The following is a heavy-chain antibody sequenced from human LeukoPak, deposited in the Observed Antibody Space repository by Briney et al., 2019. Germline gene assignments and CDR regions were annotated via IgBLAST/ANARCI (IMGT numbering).Heavy chain of an antibody. V-gene: IGHV3-23*01. D-gene: IGHD2-21*02. Sequence: GGSLRLSCAASGFTLSSYAMSWVRQAPGKGLEWVSAISGSGGSTYYADSVKGRFTISRDNSKNTLYLQMNSLRAEDTAVYYCAKDNFVVTATPTWFDPWGQGTLVTVSS. CDR2: ISGSGGST. CDR1: GFTLSSYA. CDR3: AKDNFVVTATPTWFDP. J-gene: IGHJ5*02.